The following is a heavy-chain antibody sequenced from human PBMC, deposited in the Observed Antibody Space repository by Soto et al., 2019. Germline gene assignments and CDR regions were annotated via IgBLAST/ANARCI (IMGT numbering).Heavy chain of an antibody. J-gene: IGHJ4*02. D-gene: IGHD6-13*01. CDR3: ARGPLTTGYSSSWYFFDY. CDR1: GGTFSSYA. V-gene: IGHV1-69*01. CDR2: IIPIFGTA. Sequence: QVQLVQSGAEVKKPGSSVKVSCKASGGTFSSYAISWVRQAPGQGLEWMGGIIPIFGTANYAQKFQGRVTITADESTSTAYMELSSLRSEDTAVYYCARGPLTTGYSSSWYFFDYWGQGTLVIVSS.